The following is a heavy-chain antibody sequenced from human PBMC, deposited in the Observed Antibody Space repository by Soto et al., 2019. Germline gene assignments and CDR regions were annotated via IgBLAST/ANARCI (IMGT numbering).Heavy chain of an antibody. CDR3: ASVITDRDYIWGSYRQSPYFDY. J-gene: IGHJ4*02. CDR2: IYHSGST. Sequence: QVQLQESGPGLVKPSGTLSLTCAVSRGSISSSNWWSWVRQPPGKGLEWIGEIYHSGSTNYNPSLKSRVTISVDKSKNQFSLKLSSVTAADTAVYYCASVITDRDYIWGSYRQSPYFDYWGQGTLVTVSS. V-gene: IGHV4-4*02. CDR1: RGSISSSNW. D-gene: IGHD3-16*02.